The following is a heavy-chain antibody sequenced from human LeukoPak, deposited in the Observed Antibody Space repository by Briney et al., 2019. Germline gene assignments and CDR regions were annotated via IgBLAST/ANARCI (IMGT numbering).Heavy chain of an antibody. J-gene: IGHJ3*01. Sequence: GGSLTLSCEVSGFTFSNYWMMWVRQAPGKGLEWVASIDEDGSETNYVDSVTGRFTVSRDHAKNSLFLQMNSLRAEDTAVYYCVRYGRRANDQPFDVWGQGTMVTVSS. D-gene: IGHD1-1*01. V-gene: IGHV3-7*01. CDR1: GFTFSNYW. CDR3: VRYGRRANDQPFDV. CDR2: IDEDGSET.